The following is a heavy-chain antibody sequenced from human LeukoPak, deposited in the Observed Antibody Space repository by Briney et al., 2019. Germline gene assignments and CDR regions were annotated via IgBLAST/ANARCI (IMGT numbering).Heavy chain of an antibody. Sequence: SGGSLRLSCAASGFTFSSYAMSWVRQGPGKGLEWVSAISHTGSDTYYADSVKDRFSISRDNSKNTLYLQMNSLRAEDTALYYCAKRFYGSGSFYGDWGRGTLVTVSS. J-gene: IGHJ4*02. V-gene: IGHV3-23*01. CDR1: GFTFSSYA. D-gene: IGHD3-10*01. CDR3: AKRFYGSGSFYGD. CDR2: ISHTGSDT.